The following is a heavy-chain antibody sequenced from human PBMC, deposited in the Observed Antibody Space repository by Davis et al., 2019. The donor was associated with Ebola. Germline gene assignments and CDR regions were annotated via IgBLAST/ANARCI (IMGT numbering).Heavy chain of an antibody. CDR2: ISFDGRNK. V-gene: IGHV3-30*18. CDR3: AKGTAMIVGVSNWFDP. J-gene: IGHJ5*02. CDR1: GFTLSSYG. Sequence: GGSLRLSCAASGFTLSSYGMYWVRQAPGKGLEWVATISFDGRNKYYADSVKGRFTISRDNSRNTMYLQMNSLRPDDTALYHCAKGTAMIVGVSNWFDPWGQGTLVTVSS. D-gene: IGHD3-22*01.